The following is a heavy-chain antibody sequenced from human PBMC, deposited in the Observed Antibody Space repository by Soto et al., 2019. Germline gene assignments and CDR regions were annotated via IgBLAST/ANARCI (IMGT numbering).Heavy chain of an antibody. V-gene: IGHV1-18*01. CDR3: ARGEYGCCLPSFDY. J-gene: IGHJ4*02. Sequence: ASVKVSCKASGYTFTSYGISWVRQTPGQGLEWMGWISAYNGNTNYAQKLQGRVTMTTDTSTSTAYMELRSLRSDDTAVYYCARGEYGCCLPSFDYWGQGPLVTVSS. CDR2: ISAYNGNT. D-gene: IGHD2-15*01. CDR1: GYTFTSYG.